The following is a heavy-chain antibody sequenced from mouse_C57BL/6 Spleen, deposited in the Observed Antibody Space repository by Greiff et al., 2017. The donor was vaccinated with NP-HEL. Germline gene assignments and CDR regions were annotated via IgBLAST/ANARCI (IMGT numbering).Heavy chain of an antibody. CDR3: ATLGRNYFDY. CDR2: IYPGDGDT. D-gene: IGHD4-1*01. CDR1: GYAFSSSW. Sequence: QVQLQQSGPELVKPGASVKISCKASGYAFSSSWMNWVKQRPGKGLEWIGRIYPGDGDTNYNGKFKGKATLTADKSSSTAYMQLSSLTSEDSAVYFCATLGRNYFDYWGQGTTLTGSS. V-gene: IGHV1-82*01. J-gene: IGHJ2*01.